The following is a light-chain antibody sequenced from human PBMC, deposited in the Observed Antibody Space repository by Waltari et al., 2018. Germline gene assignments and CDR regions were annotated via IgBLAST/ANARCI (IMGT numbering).Light chain of an antibody. CDR3: QQSYSASWT. Sequence: IQMTQSPSSLSASVGDRVTIRCRSSQTISTSLTWYQAKPGKAPKLLIFAASSLQTDVPSRFSGDGSGTDFTLTISSLQPADIATYYCQQSYSASWTFGQGTKVEIK. V-gene: IGKV1-39*01. CDR1: QTISTS. CDR2: AAS. J-gene: IGKJ1*01.